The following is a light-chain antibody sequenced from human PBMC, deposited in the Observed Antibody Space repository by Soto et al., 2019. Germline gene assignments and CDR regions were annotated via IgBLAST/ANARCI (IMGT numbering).Light chain of an antibody. J-gene: IGKJ1*01. CDR1: QSISSW. CDR3: QQYNSYST. V-gene: IGKV1-5*01. Sequence: DIQMTQYPSTLSASVGDRVTITFRASQSISSWLAWYQQKPGKAPKLLIYDASSLESGVPSRFSGSGSGTEFTLTISSLQPDDFATYYCQQYNSYSTFGQGTKVDIK. CDR2: DAS.